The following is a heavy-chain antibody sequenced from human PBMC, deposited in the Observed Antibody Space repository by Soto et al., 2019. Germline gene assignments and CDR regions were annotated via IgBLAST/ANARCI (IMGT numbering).Heavy chain of an antibody. Sequence: GGSLRLSCAASGFTFSSYVMHWVRQDPGKGLEWVAVIWYDGSNKYYADSVKGRFTISRDNSKNTLYLQMNSLRAEDTAVYYCARDQVPGIAVAGTGYWGQGTLVTVSS. CDR2: IWYDGSNK. CDR1: GFTFSSYV. J-gene: IGHJ4*02. V-gene: IGHV3-33*01. CDR3: ARDQVPGIAVAGTGY. D-gene: IGHD6-19*01.